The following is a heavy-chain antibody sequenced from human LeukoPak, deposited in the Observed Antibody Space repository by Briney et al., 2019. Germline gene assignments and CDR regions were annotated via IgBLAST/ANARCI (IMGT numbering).Heavy chain of an antibody. Sequence: GASVKVSCKASGYTFTGYYMHWVRQAPGQGPEWMGWINPNSGGTNYAQKFQGRVTMTRDTSISTAYMELSRLRSDDTAVYYCARAGIVGANEAYNWFDPWGQGTLVTVSS. V-gene: IGHV1-2*02. D-gene: IGHD1-26*01. CDR3: ARAGIVGANEAYNWFDP. CDR2: INPNSGGT. CDR1: GYTFTGYY. J-gene: IGHJ5*02.